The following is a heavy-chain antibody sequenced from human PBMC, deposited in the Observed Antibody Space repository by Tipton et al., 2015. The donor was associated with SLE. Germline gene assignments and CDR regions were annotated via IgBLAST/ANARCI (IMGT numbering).Heavy chain of an antibody. D-gene: IGHD4-23*01. CDR1: GGSISSSSYY. Sequence: LRLSCTVSGGSISSSSYYWGWIRQPPGKGLEWIGSIYYSGSTYYNPSLKGRVTISVDTSKNQFSLKLSSVTAADTAVYYCAKPYSGNFFDAFDIWGQRTMVTVSS. V-gene: IGHV4-39*01. CDR2: IYYSGST. CDR3: AKPYSGNFFDAFDI. J-gene: IGHJ3*02.